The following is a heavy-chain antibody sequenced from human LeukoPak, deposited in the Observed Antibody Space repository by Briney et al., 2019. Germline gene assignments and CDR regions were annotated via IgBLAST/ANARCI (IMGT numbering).Heavy chain of an antibody. Sequence: ASVKGSCKASGYTFTSYYMHWVRQAPGQGREWVGIINPSGGSTSYAQKFQGRVTMTRDTSTSTVYMELSSLRSEDTAVYYCARDVSRYNWNYAIGDAFDIWGQGTMVTVSS. D-gene: IGHD1-7*01. CDR3: ARDVSRYNWNYAIGDAFDI. J-gene: IGHJ3*02. CDR1: GYTFTSYY. V-gene: IGHV1-46*01. CDR2: INPSGGST.